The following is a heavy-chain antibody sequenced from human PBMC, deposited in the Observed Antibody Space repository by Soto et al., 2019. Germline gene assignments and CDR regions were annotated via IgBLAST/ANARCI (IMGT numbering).Heavy chain of an antibody. V-gene: IGHV3-48*01. D-gene: IGHD3-3*01. CDR2: ISSSSSTI. CDR1: GFTFSSYS. Sequence: GGSLRLSCAASGFTFSSYSMNWVRQAPGKGLDWVSYISSSSSTIYYADSVKGRFTISRDNAKNSLYLQMNSLRAEDTAVYYCARDYDFWSGYFQKPDAFDIWGQGTMVTVSS. J-gene: IGHJ3*02. CDR3: ARDYDFWSGYFQKPDAFDI.